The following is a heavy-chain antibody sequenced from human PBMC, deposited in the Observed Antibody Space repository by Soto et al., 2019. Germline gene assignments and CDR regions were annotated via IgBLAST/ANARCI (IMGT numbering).Heavy chain of an antibody. D-gene: IGHD3-10*01. J-gene: IGHJ5*02. CDR3: ARHIIDPGPGSFDP. CDR2: IYFSGST. Sequence: SETLSLTCVVSGGSISRSPYYWGWIRQPPGKGLEWIGSIYFSGSTYYNRSLKSRLTISVDTSKNQFSLRLSSVTAADTAVYYCARHIIDPGPGSFDPWGQGTLVTVSS. CDR1: GGSISRSPYY. V-gene: IGHV4-39*01.